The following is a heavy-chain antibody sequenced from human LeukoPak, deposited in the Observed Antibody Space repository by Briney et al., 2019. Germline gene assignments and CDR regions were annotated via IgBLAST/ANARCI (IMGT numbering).Heavy chain of an antibody. CDR3: ARVAWGTAMVTGEPDY. CDR1: GYTFTSYG. Sequence: VASVKVSCKASGYTFTSYGISWVRQAPGHGLEWMGWISAYNGNTKYAQNLQGRVTMTTDTSTSTGYMELRSLRSDDTAVYYCARVAWGTAMVTGEPDYWGQGTLVTVSS. J-gene: IGHJ4*02. CDR2: ISAYNGNT. D-gene: IGHD5-18*01. V-gene: IGHV1-18*01.